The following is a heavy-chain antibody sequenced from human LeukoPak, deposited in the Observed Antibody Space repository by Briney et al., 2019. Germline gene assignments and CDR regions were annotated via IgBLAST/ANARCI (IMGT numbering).Heavy chain of an antibody. CDR3: AREAGLPYYYYYGMDV. CDR1: GFTFSSYE. CDR2: ISSSGSTI. V-gene: IGHV3-48*03. J-gene: IGHJ6*02. D-gene: IGHD6-13*01. Sequence: PGGSLRLSCAASGFTFSSYEMNWVRQAPGKGLEWVSYISSSGSTIYYVDSVKGRFTISRDNAKNSLYLQMNSLRAEDTAVYYCAREAGLPYYYYYGMDVWGQGTTVTVSS.